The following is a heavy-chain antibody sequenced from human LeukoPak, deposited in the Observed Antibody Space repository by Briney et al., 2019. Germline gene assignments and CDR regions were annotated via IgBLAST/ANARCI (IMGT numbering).Heavy chain of an antibody. D-gene: IGHD3-10*01. V-gene: IGHV4-59*08. CDR1: GGSISSYY. CDR3: ARQGYYGSGSYYGWFDP. Sequence: SETLSLTCTVSGGSISSYYWSWIRQPPGKGLEWIGYIYYSGSTNYNPSLKSQVTISVDTSKNQFSLKLSSVTAADTAVYYCARQGYYGSGSYYGWFDPWGQGTLVTVSS. J-gene: IGHJ5*02. CDR2: IYYSGST.